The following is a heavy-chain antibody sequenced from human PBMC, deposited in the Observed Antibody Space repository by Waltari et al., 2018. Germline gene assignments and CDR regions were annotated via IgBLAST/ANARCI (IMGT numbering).Heavy chain of an antibody. CDR3: ARDGGQYYGLSFDY. V-gene: IGHV1-8*03. Sequence: QVQLVQSGAEVKKPGASVKVSCKASGYTFTSYDINWVRPATGQGLEWMGWMNPNRGNTGYAQKFQGRVTITRNTSISTAYMELSSLRSEDTAVYYCARDGGQYYGLSFDYWGQGTLVTVSS. CDR1: GYTFTSYD. D-gene: IGHD3-10*01. J-gene: IGHJ4*02. CDR2: MNPNRGNT.